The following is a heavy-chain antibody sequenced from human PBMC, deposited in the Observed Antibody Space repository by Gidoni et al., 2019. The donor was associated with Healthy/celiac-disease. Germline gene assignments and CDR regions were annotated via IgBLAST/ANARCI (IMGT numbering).Heavy chain of an antibody. J-gene: IGHJ4*02. D-gene: IGHD3-22*01. CDR3: AKKGPDYYDSSGYFRFGFDY. Sequence: EVQLLESGGGLVQPGGSLRLSCAASGFTFSSYAHSWVRQAPGKGLEWFAAIRGSGGSTYYADSVKGRFTISRDNSKNTLYLQMNSLRAEDTAVYYCAKKGPDYYDSSGYFRFGFDYWGQGTLVTVSS. CDR2: IRGSGGST. V-gene: IGHV3-23*01. CDR1: GFTFSSYA.